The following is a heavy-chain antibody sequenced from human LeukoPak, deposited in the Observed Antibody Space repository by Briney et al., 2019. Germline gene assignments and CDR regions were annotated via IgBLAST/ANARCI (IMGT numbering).Heavy chain of an antibody. CDR2: ISGSGGST. V-gene: IGHV3-23*01. CDR3: AKRGGYYYDSSVTDY. Sequence: GGSLRLSCAASGFTFSSYAMSWVRQAPGKGLEWVSAISGSGGSTYYADSVKGRFTISRDNSKNTLYLQMNSLRAEDTAVYYCAKRGGYYYDSSVTDYWGQGTLVTVSS. D-gene: IGHD3-22*01. CDR1: GFTFSSYA. J-gene: IGHJ4*02.